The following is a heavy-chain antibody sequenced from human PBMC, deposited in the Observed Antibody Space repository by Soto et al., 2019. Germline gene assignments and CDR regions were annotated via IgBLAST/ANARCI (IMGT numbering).Heavy chain of an antibody. CDR1: GFTFSSYA. CDR3: ARDQGIASSGPFDY. CDR2: ISYDGSNK. Sequence: PGGSLRLSCAASGFTFSSYAMHWVRQAPGKGLEWVAVISYDGSNKYYNPSLKSRVTMSIDTSKSQFSLKLNSVTAADTAVYYCARDQGIASSGPFDYWGPGTLVTVSS. J-gene: IGHJ4*02. D-gene: IGHD6-13*01. V-gene: IGHV3-30-3*01.